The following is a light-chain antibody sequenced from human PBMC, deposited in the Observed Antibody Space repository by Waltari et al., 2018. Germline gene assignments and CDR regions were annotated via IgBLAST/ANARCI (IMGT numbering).Light chain of an antibody. V-gene: IGKV3-20*01. J-gene: IGKJ1*01. CDR3: EKYGTLPGT. Sequence: ILVTQSPGTLSSSPGERATLSCRASQSISIYLDWYQQKVGQPPRLLIYEASSRANGIPDRFSGSGSGKEFSLTSSRLEPEDFAVYYCEKYGTLPGTFGQGTKVEIK. CDR2: EAS. CDR1: QSISIY.